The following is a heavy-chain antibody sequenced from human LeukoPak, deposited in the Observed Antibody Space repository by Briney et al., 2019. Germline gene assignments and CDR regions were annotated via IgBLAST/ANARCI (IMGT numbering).Heavy chain of an antibody. CDR1: GDSVSRNSAA. Sequence: SQTLSLTCVISGDSVSRNSAAWNWIRQSPSRGLEWLGRTYYRSKWYNDYAVSVKSRITINPDTSKNQFSLQLNSVTPEDTAVYYCAKSPDIVVVPAAIREAVFDYWGQGTLVTVSS. D-gene: IGHD2-2*02. CDR3: AKSPDIVVVPAAIREAVFDY. CDR2: TYYRSKWYN. J-gene: IGHJ4*02. V-gene: IGHV6-1*01.